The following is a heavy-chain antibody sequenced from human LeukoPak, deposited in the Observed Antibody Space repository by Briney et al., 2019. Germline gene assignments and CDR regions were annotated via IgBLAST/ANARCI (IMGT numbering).Heavy chain of an antibody. CDR2: IYTSGST. V-gene: IGHV4-4*07. CDR3: ARVSCSGGSCYYFDY. CDR1: GVSISCYY. J-gene: IGHJ4*02. D-gene: IGHD2-15*01. Sequence: SETLSLTCTVSGVSISCYYWSWIRQPAGKGLEWIGRIYTSGSTNYNPSLKSRVTMSVDTSKNQSSLKLSSVTAADTAVYYCARVSCSGGSCYYFDYWGQGTLVTVSS.